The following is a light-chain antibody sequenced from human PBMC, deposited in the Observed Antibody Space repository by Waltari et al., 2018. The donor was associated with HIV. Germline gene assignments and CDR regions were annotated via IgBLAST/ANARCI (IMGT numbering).Light chain of an antibody. CDR2: WAS. CDR3: QQYYGSPYT. V-gene: IGKV4-1*01. CDR1: QSVLYSSNNKNY. Sequence: DIVMTQSPDSLAVSLSERVTINCKSSQSVLYSSNNKNYLAWYQQKPGQPPKLLIFWASTREAGVPDRFSGSGSGTDFTLTISSLQAEDVAVYYCQQYYGSPYTFGQGTKLE. J-gene: IGKJ2*01.